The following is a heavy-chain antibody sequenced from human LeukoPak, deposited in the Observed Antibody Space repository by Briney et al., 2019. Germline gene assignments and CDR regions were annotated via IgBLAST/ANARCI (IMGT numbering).Heavy chain of an antibody. CDR3: ARDGAHYDSSGYEGDYYYYYGMDV. D-gene: IGHD3-22*01. J-gene: IGHJ6*02. V-gene: IGHV4-59*01. Sequence: SETLSLTCTVSGGSISSYYWSWIRQPPGKGLEWIGYIHYSGSTNYNPSLKSRVTISVDTSKNQFSLNLSSVTAADTAVYYCARDGAHYDSSGYEGDYYYYYGMDVWGQGTTVTVSS. CDR2: IHYSGST. CDR1: GGSISSYY.